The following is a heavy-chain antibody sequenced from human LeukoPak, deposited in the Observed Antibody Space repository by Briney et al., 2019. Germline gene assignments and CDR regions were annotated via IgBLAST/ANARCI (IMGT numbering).Heavy chain of an antibody. V-gene: IGHV3-21*01. CDR2: IHSSSGSI. CDR1: GFNFTNYN. CDR3: ARDLAWDAFDI. J-gene: IGHJ3*02. Sequence: PGGSLRLSCAASGFNFTNYNMNWVRQAPGKGLEWVSSIHSSSGSIYYADSLKGRFTISRDNAKNSLYLQMNSLRAEDTAVYYCARDLAWDAFDIWGQGTVVTVSS.